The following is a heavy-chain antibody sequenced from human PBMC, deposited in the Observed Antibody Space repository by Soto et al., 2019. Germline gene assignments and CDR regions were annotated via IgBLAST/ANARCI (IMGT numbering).Heavy chain of an antibody. V-gene: IGHV1-18*01. CDR1: GFTCSNYG. Sequence: GASVKVSGKASGFTCSNYGLNWGRQAPGQGLEWMGWVSANNGHTNYAQNLQGRVSMTTDTSTSTAYMELRGLTFDDTAVYYCARDIESVTAKHFFYYYAMDVWGQGTTVTVSS. CDR3: ARDIESVTAKHFFYYYAMDV. CDR2: VSANNGHT. D-gene: IGHD2-8*01. J-gene: IGHJ6*02.